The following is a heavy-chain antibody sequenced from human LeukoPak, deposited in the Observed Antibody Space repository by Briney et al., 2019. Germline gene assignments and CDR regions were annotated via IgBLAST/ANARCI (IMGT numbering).Heavy chain of an antibody. CDR3: ARGRGGSYDY. Sequence: GGSLRLSCAASGFIFSDYAMHWVRQAPGKGLEYVSSIKSNGGKASYADSVKDRFSISRDNSKNTLNLQMGSPRAEDMAVYYCARGRGGSYDYWGQGILVTVSS. CDR1: GFIFSDYA. D-gene: IGHD1-26*01. CDR2: IKSNGGKA. V-gene: IGHV3-64*02. J-gene: IGHJ4*02.